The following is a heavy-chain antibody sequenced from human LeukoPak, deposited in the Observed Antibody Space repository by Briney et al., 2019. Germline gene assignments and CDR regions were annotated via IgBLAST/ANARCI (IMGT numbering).Heavy chain of an antibody. CDR2: IKQDGSEK. D-gene: IGHD5-18*01. CDR1: GFTFSSYW. CDR3: ARERYSYGTPKFDY. J-gene: IGHJ4*02. V-gene: IGHV3-7*03. Sequence: GESLRLSCAASGFTFSSYWMSWVRQAPGKGLEWVANIKQDGSEKYYVDSVKGRFTISRDNAKNSLYLQMNSLRAEDTAVYYCARERYSYGTPKFDYWGRGTLVTVSS.